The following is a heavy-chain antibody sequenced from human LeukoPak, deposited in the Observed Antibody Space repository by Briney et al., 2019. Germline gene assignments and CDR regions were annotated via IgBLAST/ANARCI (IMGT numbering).Heavy chain of an antibody. V-gene: IGHV1-18*04. CDR1: GYTFTSYG. Sequence: ASVKVSCKASGYTFTSYGISWVRQAPGQGLDWKGWISAYNGNTNYAQKLQGRVTMTTDTSTSTAYLELRRIRHDDPAAYNCQRVARELDWLLPYYYYYYGMDVWGKASTVT. D-gene: IGHD3-9*01. CDR2: ISAYNGNT. CDR3: QRVARELDWLLPYYYYYYGMDV. J-gene: IGHJ6*01.